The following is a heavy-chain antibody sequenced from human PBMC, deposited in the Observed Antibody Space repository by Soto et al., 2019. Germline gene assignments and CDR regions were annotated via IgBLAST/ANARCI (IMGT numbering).Heavy chain of an antibody. CDR3: AKSVGETTRAGAGTH. CDR2: ISGSGGST. J-gene: IGHJ4*02. CDR1: GFAFGNYA. D-gene: IGHD1-26*01. Sequence: EVHLLESGGVLVQPGGSLRLSCAASGFAFGNYAMNWVRQAPGKGLEWVSSISGSGGSTFYADSLRGRFTISRDNSKNTLFLQMISLRAGDTAIYYCAKSVGETTRAGAGTHWGQGTLVTVSS. V-gene: IGHV3-23*01.